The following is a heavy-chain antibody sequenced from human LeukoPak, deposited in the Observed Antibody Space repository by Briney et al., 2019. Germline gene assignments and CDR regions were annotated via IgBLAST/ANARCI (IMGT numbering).Heavy chain of an antibody. CDR2: MNSGGDT. V-gene: IGHV3-53*01. J-gene: IGHJ4*02. CDR3: ARGGSMVRGVL. CDR1: GFTVSSDL. Sequence: GGSLRLSCVVSGFTVSSDLMSWVRQAPGKGLEWVSAMNSGGDTYYADSVRGRFIISRDKSRNTLYLQMSSLRVDDTAVYYCARGGSMVRGVLWGQGTLVTVSS. D-gene: IGHD3-10*01.